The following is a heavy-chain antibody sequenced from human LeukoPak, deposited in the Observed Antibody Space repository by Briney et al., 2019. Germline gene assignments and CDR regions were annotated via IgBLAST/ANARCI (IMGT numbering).Heavy chain of an antibody. Sequence: GGSLRLSCAASGSIFSSYSMNWVRQAPGKGLEWISYISSSSSTIFYADSVKGRFTISRDNAKNSLYLQMNSLRDEDTAVYYCARDPGNWGTVFDYWGQGTLVTVSS. CDR2: ISSSSSTI. CDR3: ARDPGNWGTVFDY. J-gene: IGHJ4*02. CDR1: GSIFSSYS. V-gene: IGHV3-48*02. D-gene: IGHD7-27*01.